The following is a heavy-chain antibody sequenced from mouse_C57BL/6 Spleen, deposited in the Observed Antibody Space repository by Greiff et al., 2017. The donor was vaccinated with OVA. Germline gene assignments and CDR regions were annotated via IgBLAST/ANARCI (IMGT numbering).Heavy chain of an antibody. CDR3: ARDEGLRRDWYFDV. V-gene: IGHV5-4*01. D-gene: IGHD2-12*01. CDR1: GFTFSSYA. CDR2: ISDGGSYT. Sequence: EVKLVESGGGLVKPGGSLKLSCVASGFTFSSYAMSWVRQTPEKRLEWVATISDGGSYTYYPDNVKGRFTISRDNAKNNLYLQMSHLKSEDTAMYYCARDEGLRRDWYFDVWGTGTTVTVSS. J-gene: IGHJ1*03.